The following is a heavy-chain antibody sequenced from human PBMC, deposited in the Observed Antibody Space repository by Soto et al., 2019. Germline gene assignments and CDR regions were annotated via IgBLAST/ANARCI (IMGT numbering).Heavy chain of an antibody. D-gene: IGHD1-20*01. J-gene: IGHJ4*02. CDR2: ISSSGSTI. CDR1: GFTFSSYE. Sequence: EVQLVESGGGLVQPGGSLRLSCAASGFTFSSYEMNWVRQAPGKGLEWVSYISSSGSTIYYADSVKGRFTISRDNAKNSLYLQMNSLRAEDTAVYYCARVKSPDNWNYSDYWGQGTLVTVSS. CDR3: ARVKSPDNWNYSDY. V-gene: IGHV3-48*03.